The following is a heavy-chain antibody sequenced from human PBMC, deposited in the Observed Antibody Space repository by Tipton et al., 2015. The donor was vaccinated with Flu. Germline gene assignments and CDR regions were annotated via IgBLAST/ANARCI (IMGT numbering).Heavy chain of an antibody. Sequence: SLRLSCATSGFTFSHYWMKWFRQAPGKGLEWVAVIWYDGSNEHYADSVKGRFTIYRDNSKRTRYLQMHNLRVEYTAVYYCAREKDSRGSEYFQQWAQVTLVNVS. CDR1: GFTFSHYW. D-gene: IGHD6-19*01. J-gene: IGHJ1*01. V-gene: IGHV3-33*08. CDR3: AREKDSRGSEYFQQ. CDR2: IWYDGSNE.